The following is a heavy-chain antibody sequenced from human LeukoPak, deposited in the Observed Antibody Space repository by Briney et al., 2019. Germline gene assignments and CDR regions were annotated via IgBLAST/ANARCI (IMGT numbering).Heavy chain of an antibody. CDR3: ARTGTEVAYLGMDV. D-gene: IGHD1-1*01. V-gene: IGHV4-59*01. CDR1: SGSNISYY. J-gene: IGHJ6*03. CDR2: IYYSGST. Sequence: SETLSLTCTVSSGSNISYYWSWIRQPPGKGLEWIGYIYYSGSTNYNPSLKSRVTISVDTSKNQFSLKLSSVTAADTAVYYCARTGTEVAYLGMDVWGKGTTVTVSS.